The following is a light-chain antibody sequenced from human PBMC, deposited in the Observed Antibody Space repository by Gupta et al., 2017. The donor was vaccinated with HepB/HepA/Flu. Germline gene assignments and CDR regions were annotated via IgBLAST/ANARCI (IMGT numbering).Light chain of an antibody. Sequence: QSVLTPPPSTSGTPGQTGTLSCSVSSTNIGSVTVNWYQHLPGTAPKLLIYNDYQRPSGVPDRFSGSKSGNSASLAISGLQSGDEAHYYCSSWDHSLNGVVFGGGTTLTVL. J-gene: IGLJ3*02. CDR2: NDY. V-gene: IGLV1-44*01. CDR3: SSWDHSLNGVV. CDR1: STNIGSVT.